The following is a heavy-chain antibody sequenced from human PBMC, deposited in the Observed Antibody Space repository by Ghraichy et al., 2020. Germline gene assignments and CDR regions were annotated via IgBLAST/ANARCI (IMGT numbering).Heavy chain of an antibody. CDR1: GFTFSSYS. Sequence: GGSLRLSCAVSGFTFSSYSMNWVRQAPGKGLEWVSSISSSSTYIYYADSVKGRFTVSRDNAKNSLYLQMNSLRADDTAVYYCARDRLERTSGWFDPWGQGSLVTVSS. CDR3: ARDRLERTSGWFDP. V-gene: IGHV3-21*01. D-gene: IGHD1-1*01. CDR2: ISSSSTYI. J-gene: IGHJ5*02.